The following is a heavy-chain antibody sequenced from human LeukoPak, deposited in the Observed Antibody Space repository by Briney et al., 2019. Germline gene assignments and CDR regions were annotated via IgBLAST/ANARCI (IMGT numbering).Heavy chain of an antibody. J-gene: IGHJ4*02. Sequence: PGGSLRLSCAASGFTFSSYAMSWVRQAPGKGLEWVSAISGSGGSTYYADSVKGRCTISRDNSKNTLYLQMSSLRAEDTAVYYCAKSDSGRLRYFDWLPDGYYFDYWGQGTLVTVSS. CDR1: GFTFSSYA. CDR2: ISGSGGST. CDR3: AKSDSGRLRYFDWLPDGYYFDY. V-gene: IGHV3-23*01. D-gene: IGHD3-9*01.